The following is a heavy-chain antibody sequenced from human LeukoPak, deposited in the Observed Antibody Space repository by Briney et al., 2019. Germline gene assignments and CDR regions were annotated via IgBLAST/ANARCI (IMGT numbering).Heavy chain of an antibody. CDR2: MYYSGST. J-gene: IGHJ5*02. CDR1: GGSVRSGTYY. Sequence: SETLSLTCSVSGGSVRSGTYYWTWIRQHPMKGLEWIAYMYYSGSTYYNPSLKSRVTMSADTSKNQLSLKLSSVTAADTAVYYCARPYYYDSRIDPWGQGILVTVSS. D-gene: IGHD3-22*01. V-gene: IGHV4-30-4*08. CDR3: ARPYYYDSRIDP.